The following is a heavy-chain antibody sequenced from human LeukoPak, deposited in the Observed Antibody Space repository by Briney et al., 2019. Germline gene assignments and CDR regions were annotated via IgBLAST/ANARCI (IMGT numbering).Heavy chain of an antibody. Sequence: GGSLRLSCAASRFTFSSHWMSWIRQAPGKGLEWVANIKQDESEKFYVDSVKGRFTISRDNAKQSLYLQMDSLRAEDTAVYYCVRDKGGLLRVFDYWGQGTLVTVSS. V-gene: IGHV3-7*01. CDR1: RFTFSSHW. D-gene: IGHD3-10*01. CDR3: VRDKGGLLRVFDY. CDR2: IKQDESEK. J-gene: IGHJ4*02.